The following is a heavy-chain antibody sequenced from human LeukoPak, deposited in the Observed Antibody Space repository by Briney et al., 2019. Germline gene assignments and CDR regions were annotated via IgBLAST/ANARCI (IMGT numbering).Heavy chain of an antibody. V-gene: IGHV4-59*08. D-gene: IGHD3-10*01. J-gene: IGHJ4*02. CDR3: ARGPLYGSASYYFDY. Sequence: SQTLSLTCTVSGGSISSYYWSWIRQPPGKGPEWIGYIYYSGSTNYNPSLKSRVTISVDTSKNQFSLKLSSVTAADTAVYYCARGPLYGSASYYFDYWGQGTLVTVSS. CDR2: IYYSGST. CDR1: GGSISSYY.